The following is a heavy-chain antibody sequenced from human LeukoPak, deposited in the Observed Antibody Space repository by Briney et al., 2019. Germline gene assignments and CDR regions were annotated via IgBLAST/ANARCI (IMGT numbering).Heavy chain of an antibody. V-gene: IGHV1-2*02. CDR2: INPNSGGT. CDR3: ARVTQGGPDQTSYSSSDKNYYYYYYMDV. J-gene: IGHJ6*03. D-gene: IGHD6-6*01. CDR1: GYTFTGYY. Sequence: GASVKVSCKASGYTFTGYYMHWVRQAPGQGLEWMGWINPNSGGTNYAQKLQGRVTMTTDTSTSTAYMELRSLRSDDTAVYYCARVTQGGPDQTSYSSSDKNYYYYYYMDVWGKGTTVTVSS.